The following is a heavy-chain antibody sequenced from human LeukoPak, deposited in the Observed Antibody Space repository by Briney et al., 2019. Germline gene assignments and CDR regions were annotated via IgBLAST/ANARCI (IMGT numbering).Heavy chain of an antibody. CDR2: IYYSGST. J-gene: IGHJ5*02. CDR1: GGSISSSSYY. V-gene: IGHV4-39*07. D-gene: IGHD2-2*02. Sequence: HSETLSLTCTVSGGSISSSSYYWGWIRQPPGKGLEWIGSIYYSGSTYYNPSLKSRVTISVDTSKNQFSLKLSSVTAADTAVYYCARKEYCSSTSCYKDNWFDPWGQGTLVTVSS. CDR3: ARKEYCSSTSCYKDNWFDP.